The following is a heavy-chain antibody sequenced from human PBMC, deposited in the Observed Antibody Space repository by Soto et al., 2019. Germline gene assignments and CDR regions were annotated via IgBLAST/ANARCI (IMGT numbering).Heavy chain of an antibody. J-gene: IGHJ6*02. Sequence: SETLSLTCTVSGGSISSSSYYWGWIRQPPGTGLEWIGSIYYSGSTYYNPSLKSRVTISVDTSKNQLSLKLSSVTAADKAVYSCASLRRTYYDILTGYKGPMDVWGQGTTVT. CDR3: ASLRRTYYDILTGYKGPMDV. D-gene: IGHD3-9*01. V-gene: IGHV4-39*01. CDR1: GGSISSSSYY. CDR2: IYYSGST.